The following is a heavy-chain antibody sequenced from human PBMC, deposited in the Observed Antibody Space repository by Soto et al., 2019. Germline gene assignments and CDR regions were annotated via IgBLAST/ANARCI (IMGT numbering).Heavy chain of an antibody. CDR2: ISAYNGYT. V-gene: IGHV1-18*01. Sequence: ASVKVSCKASGYTFTRYGVSWVRQAPGQGLEWMGWISAYNGYTNYAQKLQGRVTMTTDTSTSTAYMELRSLRSDDTALYYCAKDHYGSAIYGMDVWGQGTTVTVSS. J-gene: IGHJ6*02. CDR1: GYTFTRYG. CDR3: AKDHYGSAIYGMDV. D-gene: IGHD3-10*01.